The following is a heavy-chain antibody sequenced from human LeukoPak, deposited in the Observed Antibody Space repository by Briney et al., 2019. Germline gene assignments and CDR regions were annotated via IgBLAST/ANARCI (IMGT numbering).Heavy chain of an antibody. CDR2: INPNSGGT. CDR1: GYTFTGYY. CDR3: ARGGRSSWYPHYYYGMDV. Sequence: GASVKVSCKASGYTFTGYYMHWVRQAPGQGLEWMGWINPNSGGTNYAQKFQGWVTMTRDMSISTAYMELSRLRSDDTAVYYCARGGRSSWYPHYYYGMDVWGQGTTVTVSS. D-gene: IGHD6-13*01. J-gene: IGHJ6*02. V-gene: IGHV1-2*04.